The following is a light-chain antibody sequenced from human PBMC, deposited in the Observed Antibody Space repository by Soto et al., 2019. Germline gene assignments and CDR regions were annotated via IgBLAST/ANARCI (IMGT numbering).Light chain of an antibody. Sequence: EIVLTQSPVTLSLSPGERAARSCRATRSVNNFVAWYQQKPGQAPSLLISDASNRATGIPDRFSGSGSGTDFTLTINSLEPEDFAVYFCHQRAGWPPTFGGGTKVDIK. J-gene: IGKJ4*01. CDR1: RSVNNF. CDR2: DAS. V-gene: IGKV3-11*01. CDR3: HQRAGWPPT.